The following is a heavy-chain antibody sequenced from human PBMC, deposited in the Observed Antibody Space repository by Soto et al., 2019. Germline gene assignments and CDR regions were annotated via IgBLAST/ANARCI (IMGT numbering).Heavy chain of an antibody. J-gene: IGHJ4*02. CDR3: ARGFYGNYDYVWGSYRHPYYFDY. V-gene: IGHV4-34*01. D-gene: IGHD3-16*02. CDR2: INHSGST. CDR1: GGSFSGYY. Sequence: PSETLSLTCAVYGGSFSGYYWSWIRQPPGKGLEWIGEINHSGSTNYNPSLKSRVTISVDTSKNQFSLKLSSVTAADTAVYYCARGFYGNYDYVWGSYRHPYYFDYWGQGTLVTVSS.